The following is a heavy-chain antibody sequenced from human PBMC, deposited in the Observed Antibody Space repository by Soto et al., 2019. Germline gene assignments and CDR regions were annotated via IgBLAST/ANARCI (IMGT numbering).Heavy chain of an antibody. CDR2: INAGNGNT. CDR3: ARSALWFGELLPDYYYYYGMDV. J-gene: IGHJ6*02. D-gene: IGHD3-10*01. Sequence: ASVKVSCKASGYTFTSYAMHWVRQAPGQRLEWMGWINAGNGNTKYSQKFQGRVTITRDTSASTAYMELSSLRSEDTAVYYCARSALWFGELLPDYYYYYGMDVWGQGTTVTSP. V-gene: IGHV1-3*01. CDR1: GYTFTSYA.